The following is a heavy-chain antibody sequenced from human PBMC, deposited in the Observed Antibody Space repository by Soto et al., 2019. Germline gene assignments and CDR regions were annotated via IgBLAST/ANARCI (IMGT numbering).Heavy chain of an antibody. Sequence: SQNLSLKCAIYGDSVSSNSAAWNWNRQSPSRGLEWLGRTYYRSKWYNDYAVSVKSRITIKPGTSKNPFSLQLNSVTPEDTAVYSCARCLPYYSASSGYNWFDPWGQGTLVTVSS. CDR1: GDSVSSNSAA. CDR2: TYYRSKWYN. J-gene: IGHJ5*02. V-gene: IGHV6-1*01. CDR3: ARCLPYYSASSGYNWFDP. D-gene: IGHD3-22*01.